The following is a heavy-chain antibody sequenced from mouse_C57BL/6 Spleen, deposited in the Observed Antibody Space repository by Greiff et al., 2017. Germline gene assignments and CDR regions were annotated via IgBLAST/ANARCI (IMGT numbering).Heavy chain of an antibody. CDR3: ARTDTTVVADY. Sequence: QVQLQQPGAELVRPGSSVKLSCKASGYTFTSYWMHWVKQRPIQGLEWIGNIDPYDSVTHYNQKFKDKATLTVDKSTSTAYMQLRSLTSEDSAVYYCARTDTTVVADYWGQGTTLTVSS. CDR2: IDPYDSVT. CDR1: GYTFTSYW. J-gene: IGHJ2*01. D-gene: IGHD1-1*01. V-gene: IGHV1-52*01.